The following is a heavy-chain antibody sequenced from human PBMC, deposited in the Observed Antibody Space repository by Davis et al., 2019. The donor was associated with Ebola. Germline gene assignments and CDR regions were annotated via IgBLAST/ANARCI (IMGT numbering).Heavy chain of an antibody. D-gene: IGHD3-3*01. Sequence: GESLKISCVVSGFTVSNNYVTWVRQAPGKGLEWVSVIHSGDSTYYADSVKGRFTISRDNSKNTLYLQMNSLRAEDTAVYYCAKPPLVLRFLEIDYWGQGTLVTVSS. V-gene: IGHV3-66*04. CDR3: AKPPLVLRFLEIDY. J-gene: IGHJ4*02. CDR1: GFTVSNNY. CDR2: IHSGDST.